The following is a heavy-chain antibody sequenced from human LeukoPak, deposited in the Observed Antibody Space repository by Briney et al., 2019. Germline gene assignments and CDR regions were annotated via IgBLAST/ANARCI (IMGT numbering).Heavy chain of an antibody. Sequence: SETLSLTCAVYGGSFSSYYWSWIRQPPGKGLEWIGEINHSGSTNYSPSLKSRVTISVDTSKNQFSLKLSSVTAADTAVYYCARGLITMVRGNWFDPWGQGTLVTVSS. CDR3: ARGLITMVRGNWFDP. D-gene: IGHD3-10*01. CDR2: INHSGST. V-gene: IGHV4-34*01. J-gene: IGHJ5*02. CDR1: GGSFSSYY.